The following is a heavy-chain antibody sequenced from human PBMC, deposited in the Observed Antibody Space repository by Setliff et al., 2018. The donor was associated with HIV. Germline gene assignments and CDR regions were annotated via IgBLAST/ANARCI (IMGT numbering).Heavy chain of an antibody. CDR3: ARGTTSITFDY. J-gene: IGHJ4*02. V-gene: IGHV4-31*03. CDR2: ITYSGST. CDR1: GSSFSSGIYY. D-gene: IGHD1-1*01. Sequence: TSETLSLTCNVSGSSFSSGIYYWTWIRQQPGKGLEWIGYITYSGSTYYNPSLKSRLTMSIDTSKSHFSLNLNSVTAADTAVYYCARGTTSITFDYCSQGTLVTVSS.